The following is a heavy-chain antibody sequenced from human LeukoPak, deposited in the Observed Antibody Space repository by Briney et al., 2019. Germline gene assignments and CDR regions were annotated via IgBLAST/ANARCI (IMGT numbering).Heavy chain of an antibody. Sequence: GGSLRLSCAASGFTFSSHSMNWVRQAPGKGLEWVSSISGSGGDTYYADSVKGRFTISRDNSKNTSYMQMNSLRAEDTAVYYCAAYGSGSPPYHFDYWGQGTLVTVSS. J-gene: IGHJ4*02. CDR1: GFTFSSHS. CDR2: ISGSGGDT. D-gene: IGHD3-10*01. CDR3: AAYGSGSPPYHFDY. V-gene: IGHV3-23*01.